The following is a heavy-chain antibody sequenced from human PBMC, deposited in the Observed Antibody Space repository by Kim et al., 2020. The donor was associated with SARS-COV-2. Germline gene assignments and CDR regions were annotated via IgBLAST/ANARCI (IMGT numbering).Heavy chain of an antibody. CDR3: ASSHDYGDYFDY. CDR2: INAGNGNT. D-gene: IGHD4-17*01. CDR1: GYTFTSYA. Sequence: ASVKVSCKASGYTFTSYAMHWVRQAPGQRLEWMGWINAGNGNTKYSQKFQGRVTITRDTSASTAYMELSSLRSEDTAVYYCASSHDYGDYFDYWGQGTLVIVSS. V-gene: IGHV1-3*01. J-gene: IGHJ4*02.